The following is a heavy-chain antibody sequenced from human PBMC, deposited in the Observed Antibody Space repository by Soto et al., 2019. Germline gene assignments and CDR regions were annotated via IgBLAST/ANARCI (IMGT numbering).Heavy chain of an antibody. J-gene: IGHJ4*02. CDR3: ARQYDILTGYYLEVGY. V-gene: IGHV1-18*01. CDR2: ISAYSGNT. D-gene: IGHD3-9*01. CDR1: GYTFTSYG. Sequence: QVQLVQSGAEVKKPGASVKVSCKASGYTFTSYGISWVRQAPGQGLEWMGWISAYSGNTNYAQNLQGRVNMTTDTSTSTAYMELRSLRSDDTAVYYCARQYDILTGYYLEVGYWGQGTLVTVSS.